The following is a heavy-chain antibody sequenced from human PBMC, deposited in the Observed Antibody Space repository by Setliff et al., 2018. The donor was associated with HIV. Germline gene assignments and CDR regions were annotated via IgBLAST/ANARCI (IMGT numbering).Heavy chain of an antibody. D-gene: IGHD3-9*01. CDR2: IVGGAGYT. V-gene: IGHV3-21*04. CDR1: GFTFSNYW. J-gene: IGHJ4*02. CDR3: AREDNYDILTGYLWEYYFDY. Sequence: GSLRLSCTASGFTFSNYWMSWVRQPPGKGLEWVSSIVGGAGYTYYADSVKGRFTISRDNAKNSLYLQMNSLRAEDTAVYYCAREDNYDILTGYLWEYYFDYWGQGTQVTVSS.